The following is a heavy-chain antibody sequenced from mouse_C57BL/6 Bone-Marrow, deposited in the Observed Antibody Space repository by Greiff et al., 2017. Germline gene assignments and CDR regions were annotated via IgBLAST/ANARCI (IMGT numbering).Heavy chain of an antibody. J-gene: IGHJ4*01. CDR2: IYPSDSET. D-gene: IGHD2-3*01. Sequence: QVHVKQPGAELVRPGSSVKLSCKASGYTFTSYWMDWVKQRPGQGLEWIGNIYPSDSETHYNQKFKDKATLTVEKSSSTAYMQISSLTSEDSAVYYCARDGYYAMDYWGQGTSVTVSS. CDR3: ARDGYYAMDY. CDR1: GYTFTSYW. V-gene: IGHV1-61*01.